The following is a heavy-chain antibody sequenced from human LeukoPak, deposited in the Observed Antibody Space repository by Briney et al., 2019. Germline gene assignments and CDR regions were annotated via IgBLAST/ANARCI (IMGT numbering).Heavy chain of an antibody. V-gene: IGHV1-2*02. Sequence: ASVKVSCKASGYTFTSYGISWVRQAPGQGLERMGWINPNSGGTNYAQKLQGRVTMTRDTSISTAYMELSRLRSDDTAVYYCARVHDSSGSQGLWGQGTLVTVSS. CDR1: GYTFTSYG. J-gene: IGHJ4*02. CDR2: INPNSGGT. CDR3: ARVHDSSGSQGL. D-gene: IGHD3-22*01.